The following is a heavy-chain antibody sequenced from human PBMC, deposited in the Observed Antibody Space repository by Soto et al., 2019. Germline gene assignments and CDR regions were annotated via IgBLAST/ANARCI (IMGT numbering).Heavy chain of an antibody. CDR3: ARGLGPAAIRGGGGYFDY. Sequence: QVQLQESGPGLVKPSGTLSLTCAVSGGSISSSNWWSWVRQPPGKGLEWIGEIYHSGSTNYNPSLKSRVTISVDKSKNTLYLQMNSLRAEDTAVYYCARGLGPAAIRGGGGYFDYWGQGTLVTVSS. CDR1: GGSISSSNW. V-gene: IGHV4-4*02. D-gene: IGHD2-2*02. CDR2: IYHSGST. J-gene: IGHJ4*02.